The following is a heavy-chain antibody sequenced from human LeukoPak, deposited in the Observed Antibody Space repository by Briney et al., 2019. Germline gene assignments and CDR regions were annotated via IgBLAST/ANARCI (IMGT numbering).Heavy chain of an antibody. CDR2: INTDGRSV. CDR1: GFTFSSYW. CDR3: LRTTLGSAGAIDY. Sequence: GGSLRLSCAASGFTFSSYWMHWVRQAPGKGLVWVSRINTDGRSVTYAELVKGRFTISRDNAKNTLYLQMSSLRAEDTAVYYCLRTTLGSAGAIDYWGQGTLVAVSS. D-gene: IGHD4/OR15-4a*01. V-gene: IGHV3-74*01. J-gene: IGHJ4*02.